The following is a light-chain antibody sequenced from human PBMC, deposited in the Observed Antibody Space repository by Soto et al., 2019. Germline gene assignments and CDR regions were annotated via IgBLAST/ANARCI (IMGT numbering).Light chain of an antibody. V-gene: IGKV3-15*01. CDR3: QQYHTWPIT. Sequence: DIETTQSRSAMSASVGDRVTFSCRASHGVSRKLAWYQHKPGQAPRLLISGASTGATGIPARFSGSGSGTEFTLTISSLQSEDCAIYYCQQYHTWPITFGGGTKVDIK. J-gene: IGKJ4*01. CDR2: GAS. CDR1: HGVSRK.